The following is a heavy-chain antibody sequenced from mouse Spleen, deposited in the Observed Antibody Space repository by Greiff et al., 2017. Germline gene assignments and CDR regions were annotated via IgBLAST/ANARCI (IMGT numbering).Heavy chain of an antibody. Sequence: EVQRVESGPGLVKPSQSLSLTCSVTGYSITSGYYWNWIRQFPGNKLEWMGYISYDGSNNYNPSLKNRISITRDTSKNQFFLKLNSVTTEDTATYYCARNYYGDWYFDVWGTGTTVTVSS. V-gene: IGHV3-6*01. CDR1: GYSITSGYY. CDR3: ARNYYGDWYFDV. D-gene: IGHD1-1*01. CDR2: ISYDGSN. J-gene: IGHJ1*03.